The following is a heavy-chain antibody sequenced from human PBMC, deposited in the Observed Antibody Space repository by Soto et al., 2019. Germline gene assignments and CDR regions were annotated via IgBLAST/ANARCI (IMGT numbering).Heavy chain of an antibody. Sequence: SETLSLTCTVSGGSIGSGGYYWSWIRQHPGKGLEWIGYIYYSGSTYYNPSLKSRVTISVDTSKNQFSLKLSSVTAADTAVYYCARVPDYYYYTDVWGKGTTVTVSS. CDR1: GGSIGSGGYY. CDR2: IYYSGST. CDR3: ARVPDYYYYTDV. V-gene: IGHV4-31*03. J-gene: IGHJ6*03.